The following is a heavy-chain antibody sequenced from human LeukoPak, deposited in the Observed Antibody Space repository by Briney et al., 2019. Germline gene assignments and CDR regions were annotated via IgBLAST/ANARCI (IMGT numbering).Heavy chain of an antibody. V-gene: IGHV1-2*02. D-gene: IGHD3-22*01. Sequence: GASVKVSCKASGYTFTGYYMHWVRQAPGQGLEWMGWINPNSGGTNYAQKFQGRVTMTRDTSTSTAYMELRSLRSDDTAVYYCARSYDSSGYIFQTYYFDYWGQGTLVTVSS. CDR1: GYTFTGYY. J-gene: IGHJ4*02. CDR3: ARSYDSSGYIFQTYYFDY. CDR2: INPNSGGT.